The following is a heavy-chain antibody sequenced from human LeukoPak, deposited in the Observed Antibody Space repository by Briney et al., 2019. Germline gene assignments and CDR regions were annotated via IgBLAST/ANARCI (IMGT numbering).Heavy chain of an antibody. J-gene: IGHJ4*02. V-gene: IGHV3-30*03. CDR1: GFTFSSYG. CDR2: ISYDGSNK. D-gene: IGHD3-16*01. Sequence: GGSLRLSCAASGFTFSSYGMHWVRQAPGKGLEWVAVISYDGSNKYYADSVKGRFTISRDNSKNTLYLQMNSLRAEDTAVYYCARRGEGGGRGVDYWGQGTLVTVSS. CDR3: ARRGEGGGRGVDY.